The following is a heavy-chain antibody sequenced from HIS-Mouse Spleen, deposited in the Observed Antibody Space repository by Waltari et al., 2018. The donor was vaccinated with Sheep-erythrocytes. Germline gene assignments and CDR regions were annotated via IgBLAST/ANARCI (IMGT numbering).Heavy chain of an antibody. CDR2: IYHSGST. CDR1: GYSISSGYY. D-gene: IGHD6-13*01. V-gene: IGHV4-38-2*02. Sequence: QVQLQESGPGLVKPSETLSLTCTVSGYSISSGYYWGWIRQPPGKGLEWIGSIYHSGSTYSNPSLQSRVTISVDTSKNQFSLKLSSVTAADTAVYYCARVSAYSSSWYYFDYWGQGTLVTVSS. J-gene: IGHJ4*02. CDR3: ARVSAYSSSWYYFDY.